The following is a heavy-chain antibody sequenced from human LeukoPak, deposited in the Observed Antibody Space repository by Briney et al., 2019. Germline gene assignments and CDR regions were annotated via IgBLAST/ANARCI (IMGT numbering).Heavy chain of an antibody. V-gene: IGHV4-4*02. CDR2: IYHSGST. CDR3: ARDYSGYDYPRHYGMDV. D-gene: IGHD5-12*01. Sequence: SETLSLTCAVSGGSISSSNWWSWVRQPPGKGLEWIGEIYHSGSTNYNPSLKSRVTISVDKSKNQFSLKLSSVTAADTAVYYCARDYSGYDYPRHYGMDVWGQGTTVTVSS. J-gene: IGHJ6*02. CDR1: GGSISSSNW.